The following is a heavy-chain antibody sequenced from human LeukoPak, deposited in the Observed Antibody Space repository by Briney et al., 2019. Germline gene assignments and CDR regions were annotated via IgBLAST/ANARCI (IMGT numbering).Heavy chain of an antibody. J-gene: IGHJ4*02. CDR3: VGSSSLDY. V-gene: IGHV3-48*02. D-gene: IGHD6-13*01. CDR2: ISGSSRTI. Sequence: PGGSLRLSCAASGFAFSSFSMNWVRQAPGKGLEWVSYISGSSRTIYYADSVKGRFTISRDSAKNSLYLQMNSLRDEDTAVYYCVGSSSLDYWGQGTLVTVSS. CDR1: GFAFSSFS.